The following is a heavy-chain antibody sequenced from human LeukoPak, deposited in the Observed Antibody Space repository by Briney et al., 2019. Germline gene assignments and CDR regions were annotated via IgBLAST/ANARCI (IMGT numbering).Heavy chain of an antibody. V-gene: IGHV1-2*02. J-gene: IGHJ4*02. CDR1: GYSFTSHY. CDR3: ARADGEVVVITLYYFDY. D-gene: IGHD3-22*01. Sequence: GASVKVSCKASGYSFTSHYMHWVRQAPGQGLEWMGWINPNSGGTNYAQKFQGRVTMTRDTSISTAYMELSRLRSDDTAVYYCARADGEVVVITLYYFDYWGQGTLVTVSS. CDR2: INPNSGGT.